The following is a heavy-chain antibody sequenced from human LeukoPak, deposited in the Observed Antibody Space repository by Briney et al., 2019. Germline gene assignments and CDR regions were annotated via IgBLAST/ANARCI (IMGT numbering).Heavy chain of an antibody. V-gene: IGHV4-38-2*01. J-gene: IGHJ4*02. CDR2: IYHSGST. D-gene: IGHD2-2*01. Sequence: SETLSLTCAVSGYSISSGYYWGWIRQPPGKGLEWIGSIYHSGSTYYNPSLKSRVTISVDTSENQFSLKLSSVTAADTAVYYCARKYCSSTSCYDGEYYFDYWGQGTLVTVSS. CDR3: ARKYCSSTSCYDGEYYFDY. CDR1: GYSISSGYY.